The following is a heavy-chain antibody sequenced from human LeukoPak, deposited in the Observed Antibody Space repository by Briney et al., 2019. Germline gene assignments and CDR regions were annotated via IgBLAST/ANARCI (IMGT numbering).Heavy chain of an antibody. CDR3: ARATYSGDAFDI. Sequence: ASVKVSYKASGYTFTGYYMHWVRQGPGQGLEWVGWIIANSGGTNYAQKFQGWVTMTRDTSISTDYMELSRLRSDDTAVYYCARATYSGDAFDIWGQGTMVTVSS. CDR2: IIANSGGT. D-gene: IGHD1-26*01. J-gene: IGHJ3*02. CDR1: GYTFTGYY. V-gene: IGHV1-2*04.